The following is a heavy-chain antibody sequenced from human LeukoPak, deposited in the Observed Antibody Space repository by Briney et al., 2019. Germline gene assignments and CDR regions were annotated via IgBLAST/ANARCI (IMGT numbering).Heavy chain of an antibody. CDR1: GFTFSSYS. V-gene: IGHV3-21*01. Sequence: GGSLRLSCAASGFTFSSYSMNWVRQAPGKGLEWVSSISSSSSYIYYADSVKGRFTISRDNAKNSLYLQMDSLRAEDTAVYYCARDPGYSSSSDDAFDIWGQGTMVTVSS. CDR2: ISSSSSYI. D-gene: IGHD6-6*01. CDR3: ARDPGYSSSSDDAFDI. J-gene: IGHJ3*02.